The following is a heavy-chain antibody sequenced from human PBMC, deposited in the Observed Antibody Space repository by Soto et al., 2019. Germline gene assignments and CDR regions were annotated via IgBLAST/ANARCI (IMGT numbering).Heavy chain of an antibody. D-gene: IGHD6-19*01. Sequence: QVQLVQSGAEVRKPGASVRVSCKASGYTFSSYDIYWVRQATGQGLEWMGWMNPNSGNTGYAQKFQDRVTLTRNTSIATAYMDLRSLRSEDTAVYYCAMGTVAWGGLDCWGQGTLVTVSS. CDR2: MNPNSGNT. V-gene: IGHV1-8*01. CDR3: AMGTVAWGGLDC. J-gene: IGHJ4*02. CDR1: GYTFSSYD.